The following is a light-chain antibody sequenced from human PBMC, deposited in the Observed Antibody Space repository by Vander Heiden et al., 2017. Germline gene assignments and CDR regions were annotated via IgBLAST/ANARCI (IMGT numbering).Light chain of an antibody. Sequence: AIQLTQSPSSLSASVGDRVTITCRASQGISSALAWYQQKPGKAPNLLIYDASSLESGVPSRFSGSGSGTDFTLTISSLQPEDVATYYCQQFNTYPRTFGQGTKLEIK. V-gene: IGKV1-13*02. J-gene: IGKJ2*01. CDR3: QQFNTYPRT. CDR1: QGISSA. CDR2: DAS.